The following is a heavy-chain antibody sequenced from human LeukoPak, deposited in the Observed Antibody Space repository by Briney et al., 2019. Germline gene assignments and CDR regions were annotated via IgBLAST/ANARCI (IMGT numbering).Heavy chain of an antibody. CDR3: ARVGRSSSSVDY. CDR1: GFTFSSYS. CDR2: ISSSSSYI. V-gene: IGHV3-21*01. J-gene: IGHJ4*02. D-gene: IGHD6-6*01. Sequence: GGSLRLSCAASGFTFSSYSMNWVRQAPGKGLEWVSSISSSSSYIYYADSVKGRFTISRDNSKNTLYRQMNSLRAEDTAVYYCARVGRSSSSVDYWGQGTLVTVSS.